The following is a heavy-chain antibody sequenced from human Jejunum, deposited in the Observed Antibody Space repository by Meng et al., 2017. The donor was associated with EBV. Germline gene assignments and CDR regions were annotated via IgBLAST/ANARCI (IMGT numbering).Heavy chain of an antibody. V-gene: IGHV1-3*01. CDR3: ARELGGRFNY. J-gene: IGHJ4*01. D-gene: IGHD1-26*01. Sequence: QVHLVQAGAEVEESGASSKLSFKSSGYIFTDFALHWLRQAPGQSPEWMTWINPGTGGRQFSHKFQGRVTITSDTSASTVYMELSGLRSEGTAMYYCARELGGRFNYWGQGTLVTVSS. CDR1: GYIFTDFA. CDR2: INPGTGGR.